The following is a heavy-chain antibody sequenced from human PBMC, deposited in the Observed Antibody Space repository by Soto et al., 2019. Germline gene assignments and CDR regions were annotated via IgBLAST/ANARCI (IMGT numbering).Heavy chain of an antibody. CDR3: ARAHYDFWGGYSPIGY. D-gene: IGHD3-3*01. CDR2: IIPIFGTA. J-gene: IGHJ4*02. V-gene: IGHV1-69*13. Sequence: SVKVSCKASGGTFSSYAISWVRQAPGQGLEWMGGIIPIFGTANYAQKFQGRVTITADESTSTAYMELSSLRSEDTAVYYCARAHYDFWGGYSPIGYWGQGTLVTVSS. CDR1: GGTFSSYA.